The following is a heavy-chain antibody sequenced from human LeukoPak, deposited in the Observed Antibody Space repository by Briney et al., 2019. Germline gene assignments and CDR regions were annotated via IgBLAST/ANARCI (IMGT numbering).Heavy chain of an antibody. V-gene: IGHV3-11*01. CDR1: GFTFSDYY. CDR3: ARDRGSYSSGWYREGYFDY. Sequence: VGSPRLSCAASGFTFSDYYMSWIRQAPGKGLEWVSYISSSGCTIYYADSVKGRFTISRDNAKNSLYLQMNSLRAEDTAVYYCARDRGSYSSGWYREGYFDYWGQGTLVTVSS. CDR2: ISSSGCTI. J-gene: IGHJ4*02. D-gene: IGHD6-19*01.